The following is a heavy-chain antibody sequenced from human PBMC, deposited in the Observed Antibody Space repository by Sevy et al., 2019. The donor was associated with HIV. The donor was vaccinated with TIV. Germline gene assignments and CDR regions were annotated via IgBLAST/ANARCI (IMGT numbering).Heavy chain of an antibody. J-gene: IGHJ5*02. CDR2: ISYDGSNK. D-gene: IGHD3-10*01. Sequence: GGSLRLSCAASGFTFSSYAMHWVRQAPGKGLEWVAVISYDGSNKYYADSVKGGFTISRDNSKNTLYLQMNSLRAEDTAVYYCAREQRGVQDWFDPWGQGTLVTVSS. CDR1: GFTFSSYA. V-gene: IGHV3-30-3*01. CDR3: AREQRGVQDWFDP.